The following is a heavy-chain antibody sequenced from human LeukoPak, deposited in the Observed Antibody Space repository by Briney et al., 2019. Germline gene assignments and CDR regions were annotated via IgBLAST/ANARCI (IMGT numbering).Heavy chain of an antibody. D-gene: IGHD1-26*01. CDR1: GGSINGGNYY. CDR3: ARGGGWELPNFDY. J-gene: IGHJ4*02. V-gene: IGHV4-61*02. CDR2: ISPSGST. Sequence: SETLSLTCTVSGGSINGGNYYWTWLRQPAGKGLEWIGRISPSGSTNHNPSLTSRVTISVDTSKNQFSLKLSSVTAADTAVYYCARGGGWELPNFDYWGQGTLVTVSS.